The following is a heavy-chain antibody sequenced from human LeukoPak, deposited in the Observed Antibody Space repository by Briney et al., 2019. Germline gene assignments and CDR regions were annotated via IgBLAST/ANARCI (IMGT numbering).Heavy chain of an antibody. Sequence: PSETLSLTCIVSGGSILTYSWNWIRQSPGKGLEWIGYIPHTGTTSYRSSLKSRVTTSVDSSKNQLSLKLASVTAADTAVYFCARWDDSAWAFGSWGPGTLVTVSS. J-gene: IGHJ4*02. CDR3: ARWDDSAWAFGS. CDR2: IPHTGTT. V-gene: IGHV4-59*08. CDR1: GGSILTYS. D-gene: IGHD6-19*01.